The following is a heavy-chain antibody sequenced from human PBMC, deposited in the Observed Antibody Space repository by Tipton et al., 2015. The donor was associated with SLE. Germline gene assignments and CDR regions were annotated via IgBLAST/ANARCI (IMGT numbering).Heavy chain of an antibody. CDR3: ARRSGTYLDN. V-gene: IGHV3-23*01. CDR1: GFIFISYV. D-gene: IGHD1-26*01. J-gene: IGHJ4*02. Sequence: SLRLSCAASGFIFISYVMSWVRQAPGKGLEWVSTISSSGGSTYYADSVKGRFTISRDNSKNTLYVQMNSLRAEDTAVYYCARRSGTYLDNWGRGTLVTVSS. CDR2: ISSSGGST.